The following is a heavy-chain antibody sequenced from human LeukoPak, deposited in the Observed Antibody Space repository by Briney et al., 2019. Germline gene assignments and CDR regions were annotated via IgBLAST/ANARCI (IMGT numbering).Heavy chain of an antibody. CDR1: GFIFGDYA. D-gene: IGHD3-10*01. CDR3: ARVGYYSASGNDLY. V-gene: IGHV3-23*01. J-gene: IGHJ4*02. CDR2: IRATSGIT. Sequence: GGSLRLSCAGSGFIFGDYAMSWVRQTPGKGLEWVSDIRATSGITFYADSVKGRFTISRDNAKNTLYLQMNSLRAEDTAVYYCARVGYYSASGNDLYWGQGSLVTVPS.